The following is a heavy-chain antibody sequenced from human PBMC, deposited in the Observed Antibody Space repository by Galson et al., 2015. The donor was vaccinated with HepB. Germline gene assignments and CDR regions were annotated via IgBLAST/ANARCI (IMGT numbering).Heavy chain of an antibody. J-gene: IGHJ6*02. CDR3: ARVPYYYGMDV. CDR2: ISSSSITI. Sequence: SLRLSCAASVFIFSSYNMNWVRQAPGKGLEWVSYISSSSITIYYADSVKGRFTISRDNAKNSLYLQMDSLRAEDTAVYYCARVPYYYGMDVWGQGTTVTVSS. V-gene: IGHV3-48*01. CDR1: VFIFSSYN.